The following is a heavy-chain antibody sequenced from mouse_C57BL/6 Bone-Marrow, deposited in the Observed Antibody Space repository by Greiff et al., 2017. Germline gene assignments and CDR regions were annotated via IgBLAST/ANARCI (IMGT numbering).Heavy chain of an antibody. J-gene: IGHJ3*01. D-gene: IGHD1-1*01. CDR3: ASTRYYGFAY. V-gene: IGHV1-58*01. CDR2: IYPGNGYT. CDR1: GYTFTSYG. Sequence: VQLQQSGAELVRPGSSVKMSCKTSGYTFTSYGIHWVKQRPGQGLEWIGYIYPGNGYTEYNEKFKGKATLTSDTSSSTAYMELSSLTSEDSAVFSCASTRYYGFAYWGKGTLVTVSA.